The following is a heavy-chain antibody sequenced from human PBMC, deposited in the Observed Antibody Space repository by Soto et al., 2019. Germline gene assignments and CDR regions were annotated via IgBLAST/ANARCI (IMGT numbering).Heavy chain of an antibody. Sequence: SVKVSCKASGGTFSSYTISWVRQAPGQGLEWMGRIIPILGIANYAQKFQGRVTITADKSTSTAYMELSSLRSEDTAEIYCAREEGYCSGGSAIDCYYYYGMDVWGQGTTVTVSS. CDR2: IIPILGIA. V-gene: IGHV1-69*04. CDR1: GGTFSSYT. CDR3: AREEGYCSGGSAIDCYYYYGMDV. J-gene: IGHJ6*02. D-gene: IGHD2-15*01.